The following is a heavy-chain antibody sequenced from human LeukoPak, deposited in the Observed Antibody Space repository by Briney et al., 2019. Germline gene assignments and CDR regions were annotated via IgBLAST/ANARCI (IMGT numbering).Heavy chain of an antibody. CDR2: INWNGGST. CDR1: GFIFDDYG. D-gene: IGHD1-1*01. Sequence: PGGSLRLSCAASGFIFDDYGMSWVRQAPGKGLEWVSGINWNGGSTGYVDSVKGRFTISRDNAKNSLYLQMNSLRAEDTALYYCARHSGTTSLAYFDYWGQGTLVTVSS. V-gene: IGHV3-20*04. CDR3: ARHSGTTSLAYFDY. J-gene: IGHJ4*02.